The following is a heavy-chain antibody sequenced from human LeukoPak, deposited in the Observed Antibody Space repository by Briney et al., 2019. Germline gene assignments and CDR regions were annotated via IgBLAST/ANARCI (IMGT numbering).Heavy chain of an antibody. J-gene: IGHJ5*02. CDR1: GYTFTSYY. CDR3: ARGPGYSSGWYALDP. CDR2: INPSGGST. Sequence: ASVKVSCKASGYTFTSYYMHWVRQAPGQGLVWMGIINPSGGSTSCAQKFQGRVTMTRDTSTSTVYMELSSLRSEDTAVFYCARGPGYSSGWYALDPWGQGTLVTVSS. D-gene: IGHD6-19*01. V-gene: IGHV1-46*01.